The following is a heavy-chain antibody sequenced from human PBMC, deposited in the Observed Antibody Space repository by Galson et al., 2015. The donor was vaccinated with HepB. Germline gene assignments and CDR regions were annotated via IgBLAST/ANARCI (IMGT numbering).Heavy chain of an antibody. CDR1: GFTFSDYY. V-gene: IGHV3-11*06. Sequence: SLRLSCAASGFTFSDYYMSWIRQAPGKGLEWVSYISSSSSYTNYADSVKGRFTISRDNAKNSLYLQMNGLRAEDTAVYYCARTSNWFDPWGQGTLVTVSS. CDR2: ISSSSSYT. J-gene: IGHJ5*02. CDR3: ARTSNWFDP.